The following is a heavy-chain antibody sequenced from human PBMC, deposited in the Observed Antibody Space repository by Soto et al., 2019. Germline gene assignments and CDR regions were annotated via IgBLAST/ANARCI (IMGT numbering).Heavy chain of an antibody. Sequence: PGGSLRLSCAASGFTFSSYSMNWVRQAPGKGLEWVSSISSSSSYIYYADSVKGRFTISRDNAKNSLYLQMNSLRAEDTAVYYCARDREYPLVYYYYGMDVWGQGTTVTVSS. CDR3: ARDREYPLVYYYYGMDV. CDR1: GFTFSSYS. D-gene: IGHD6-6*01. CDR2: ISSSSSYI. J-gene: IGHJ6*02. V-gene: IGHV3-21*01.